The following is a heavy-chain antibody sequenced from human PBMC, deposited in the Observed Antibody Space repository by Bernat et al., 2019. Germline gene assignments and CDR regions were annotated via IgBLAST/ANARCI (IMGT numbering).Heavy chain of an antibody. D-gene: IGHD3-10*01. CDR3: ARALSYYYGSGSYYPTEDWFDP. CDR2: ISSSSSTI. V-gene: IGHV3-48*02. CDR1: GFTFSSYS. J-gene: IGHJ5*02. Sequence: EVQLVESGGGLVQPGGSLRLSCAASGFTFSSYSMNWVRQAPGKGLEWVSYISSSSSTIYYADSVKGRFTISRDNAKNSLYLQMNSLRDEDTAVYYCARALSYYYGSGSYYPTEDWFDPWGQGTLVTVSS.